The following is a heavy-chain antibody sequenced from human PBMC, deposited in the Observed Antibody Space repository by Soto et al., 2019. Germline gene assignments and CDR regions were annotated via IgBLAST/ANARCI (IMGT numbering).Heavy chain of an antibody. CDR2: SYYIGST. V-gene: IGHV4-31*03. Sequence: QVQLQESGPGLVKPSQTLSLTCTVSGGSISSGGYYWKWIRRHPGKGLEWIGYSYYIGSTYYNPSLKSRVTISLDTSKNQFSLRLSSVTAADKAVYYCARSVFPWGQGTLVTVSS. J-gene: IGHJ5*02. CDR1: GGSISSGGYY. CDR3: ARSVFP.